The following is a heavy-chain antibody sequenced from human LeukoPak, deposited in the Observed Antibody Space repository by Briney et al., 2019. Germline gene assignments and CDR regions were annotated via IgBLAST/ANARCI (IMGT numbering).Heavy chain of an antibody. V-gene: IGHV3-33*01. J-gene: IGHJ6*02. CDR2: IWYDGSNK. D-gene: IGHD6-19*01. CDR1: GFTFSSYG. CDR3: ARVAVAGPYYYYGMDV. Sequence: PGRSLRLSCAASGFTFSSYGMHWVRQAPGKGLEWVAVIWYDGSNKYYADSVKGRFTISRDNSKNTLYLQMNSLRAEDTAVYYCARVAVAGPYYYYGMDVWGQGTTVTVSS.